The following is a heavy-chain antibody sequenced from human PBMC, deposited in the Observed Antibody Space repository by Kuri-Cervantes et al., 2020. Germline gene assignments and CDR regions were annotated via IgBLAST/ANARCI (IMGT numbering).Heavy chain of an antibody. D-gene: IGHD6-13*01. J-gene: IGHJ4*02. V-gene: IGHV4-34*01. CDR1: GGSLSGYF. CDR2: VTHTGST. CDR3: ARVFVVREGMAIAAANFDY. Sequence: GSLRLSCAVDGGSLSGYFWTWIRQSPGKGLEWIGEVTHTGSTNHNPSLKSRLTLSIDTSKNQFSLDLTSVTAADTAVYYCARVFVVREGMAIAAANFDYWGQGTLVTVSS.